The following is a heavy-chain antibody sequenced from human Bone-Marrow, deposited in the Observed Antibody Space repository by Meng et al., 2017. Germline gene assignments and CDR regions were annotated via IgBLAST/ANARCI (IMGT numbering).Heavy chain of an antibody. CDR1: GFTFSSYA. CDR2: ISYDGSNK. V-gene: IGHV3-30*01. CDR3: ARVHFDY. J-gene: IGHJ4*02. Sequence: VQLVESGGALVQPGRSLRLSCAASGFTFSSYAMHWVRQAPGKGLEWVAVISYDGSNKYYADSVKGRFTISRDNSKNTLYLQMNSLRAEDTAVYYCARVHFDYWGQGTLVTVSS.